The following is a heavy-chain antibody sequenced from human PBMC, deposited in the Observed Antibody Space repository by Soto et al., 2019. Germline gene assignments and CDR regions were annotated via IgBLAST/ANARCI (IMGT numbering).Heavy chain of an antibody. V-gene: IGHV3-23*01. CDR3: AKLLRPGLQFFDF. D-gene: IGHD4-4*01. J-gene: IGHJ4*02. CDR1: GFTFSDYA. CDR2: ISSSGDHT. Sequence: EEQLLESGGGLVQPGGSLRLSCAASGFTFSDYAMSWVRQAPGKGLDWVSAISSSGDHTFYADSVKGRFTISRDNSKNTLYLQVNSLRAEDTAVYYCAKLLRPGLQFFDFWGQGTLVTVSS.